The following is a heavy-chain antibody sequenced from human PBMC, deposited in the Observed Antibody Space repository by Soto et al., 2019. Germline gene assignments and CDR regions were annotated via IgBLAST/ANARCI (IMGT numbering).Heavy chain of an antibody. Sequence: GGSLRLSCAASGFDFRNYAMHWVRQSPGKGPEWVAITSDDGDIQYYADSVKGRFTISRDNSKNTLYLQMTSLRSEDAAVYFCARAVDAAMDPLDYWGQGTLVTVSS. V-gene: IGHV3-30-3*01. J-gene: IGHJ4*02. D-gene: IGHD5-18*01. CDR3: ARAVDAAMDPLDY. CDR1: GFDFRNYA. CDR2: TSDDGDIQ.